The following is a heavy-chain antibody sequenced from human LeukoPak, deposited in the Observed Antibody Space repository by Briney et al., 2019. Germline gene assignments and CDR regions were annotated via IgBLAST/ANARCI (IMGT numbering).Heavy chain of an antibody. CDR2: IYYSGST. V-gene: IGHV4-39*07. D-gene: IGHD5-18*01. CDR3: ARGYSFFDY. Sequence: SETLSLTCTVSGGSIRSGGYYWGWIRQPPGKGLEWIATIYYSGSTNYNPSLKSRVTISVDTSKNQFSLKLSSVTAADTAVYYCARGYSFFDYWGQGTLVTVSS. J-gene: IGHJ4*02. CDR1: GGSIRSGGYY.